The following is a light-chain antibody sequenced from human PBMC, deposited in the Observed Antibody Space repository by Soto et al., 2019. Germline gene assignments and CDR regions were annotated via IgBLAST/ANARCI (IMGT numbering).Light chain of an antibody. Sequence: EIVLTQSPGTLSLSPGERATLSCRASQTVSSTYLAWYQQKPGQPPRLLIYDASSWATGIPDRFSGSGSGTDFTLTISRLEPEDFAVYYCQHYGTSPHFGGGTKVEIK. CDR3: QHYGTSPH. J-gene: IGKJ4*01. CDR2: DAS. CDR1: QTVSSTY. V-gene: IGKV3-20*01.